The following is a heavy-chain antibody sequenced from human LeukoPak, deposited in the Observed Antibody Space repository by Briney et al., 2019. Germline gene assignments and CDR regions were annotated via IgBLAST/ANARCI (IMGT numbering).Heavy chain of an antibody. CDR1: GSIFTSYW. J-gene: IGHJ4*02. CDR2: IYPGDSDT. V-gene: IGHV5-51*01. Sequence: TGASLQISCTGSGSIFTSYWIGWGRPLPGKVLEWMGIIYPGDSDTRYSPSFQGQVTISADKSISTAYLQWSSLKASDTAMYYCARHPSPYSSSWYVYYWGQGTLVTVSS. D-gene: IGHD6-13*01. CDR3: ARHPSPYSSSWYVYY.